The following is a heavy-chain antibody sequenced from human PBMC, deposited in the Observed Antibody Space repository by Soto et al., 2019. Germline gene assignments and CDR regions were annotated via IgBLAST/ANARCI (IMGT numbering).Heavy chain of an antibody. CDR1: GFTFSSYA. CDR2: ISGSGGST. D-gene: IGHD6-13*01. CDR3: AKLNLLAAAGDSGRGDAFDI. J-gene: IGHJ3*02. V-gene: IGHV3-23*01. Sequence: GGSLRLSCAASGFTFSSYAMSWVRQAPGKGLEWVSAISGSGGSTYYADSVKGRFTISRDNSKNTLYLQMNSLRAEDTAVYYCAKLNLLAAAGDSGRGDAFDIWGQGTMVTVSS.